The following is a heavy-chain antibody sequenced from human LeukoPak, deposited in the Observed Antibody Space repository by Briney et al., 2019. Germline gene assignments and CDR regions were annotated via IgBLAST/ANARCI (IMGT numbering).Heavy chain of an antibody. CDR3: ARVRSGYSYGSYYYYGMDV. CDR1: GFTFSSYS. CDR2: ISSSSSYI. J-gene: IGHJ6*02. Sequence: GGSLRLSCAASGFTFSSYSMNWVRQAPGKGLEWASSISSSSSYIYYADSVKGRFTISRDNAKNSLYLQMNSLRAEDTAVYYCARVRSGYSYGSYYYYGMDVWGQGTTVTVSS. V-gene: IGHV3-21*01. D-gene: IGHD5-18*01.